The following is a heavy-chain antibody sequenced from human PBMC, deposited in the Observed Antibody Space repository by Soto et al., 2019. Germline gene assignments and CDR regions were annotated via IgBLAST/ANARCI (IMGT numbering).Heavy chain of an antibody. V-gene: IGHV4-30-2*01. CDR3: ARAGGGYSYGYVDY. CDR1: GGSISSGGYS. CDR2: IYHSGST. Sequence: PSETLSLTCAVSGGSISSGGYSWSWIRQPPGKGLEWIGYIYHSGSTYYNPSLKSRVTIPVDRSKNQFSLKLSSVTAADTAVYYCARAGGGYSYGYVDYWGQGTLVTVSS. D-gene: IGHD5-18*01. J-gene: IGHJ4*02.